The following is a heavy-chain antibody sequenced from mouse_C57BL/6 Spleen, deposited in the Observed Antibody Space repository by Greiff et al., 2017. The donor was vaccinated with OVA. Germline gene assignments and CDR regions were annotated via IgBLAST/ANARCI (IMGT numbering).Heavy chain of an antibody. CDR2: IRSKSNNYAT. CDR1: GFSFNTYA. J-gene: IGHJ4*01. Sequence: EVQLVESGGGLVQPKGSLKLSCAASGFSFNTYAMNWVRQAPGKGLEWVARIRSKSNNYATYYADSVKDRFTISRDDSESMLYLQMNNFKTEDTAMYYCVRLLGAMDYWGQGTSVTVSS. CDR3: VRLLGAMDY. D-gene: IGHD1-1*01. V-gene: IGHV10-1*01.